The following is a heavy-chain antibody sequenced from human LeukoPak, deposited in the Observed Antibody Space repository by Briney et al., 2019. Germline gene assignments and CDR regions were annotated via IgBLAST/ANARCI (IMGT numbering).Heavy chain of an antibody. D-gene: IGHD3-10*01. CDR2: ISGSGGST. V-gene: IGHV3-23*01. J-gene: IGHJ5*02. CDR1: GFTFSSYG. Sequence: GGSLRLSCAASGFTFSSYGMSWVRQAPGKGLEWVSAISGSGGSTYYADSVKGRFTISRDNSKNTLYLQMNSLRAEDTAVYYCAKDLDYGSGSYPNWFDPWGQGTLVTVPS. CDR3: AKDLDYGSGSYPNWFDP.